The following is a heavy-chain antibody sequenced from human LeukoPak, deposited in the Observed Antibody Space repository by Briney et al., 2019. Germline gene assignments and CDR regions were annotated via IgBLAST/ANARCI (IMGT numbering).Heavy chain of an antibody. V-gene: IGHV1-2*02. CDR1: GYTFTGYY. CDR2: INPNSGGT. CDR3: ARVVTPYYYDSSGYPPEFDY. Sequence: ASVKVSCKASGYTFTGYYMNWVRQAPGQGLEWMGWINPNSGGTNYAQKFQGRVTMTRDTSISTAYMELSRLRSDDTAVYYCARVVTPYYYDSSGYPPEFDYWGQGTLVTVSS. D-gene: IGHD3-22*01. J-gene: IGHJ4*02.